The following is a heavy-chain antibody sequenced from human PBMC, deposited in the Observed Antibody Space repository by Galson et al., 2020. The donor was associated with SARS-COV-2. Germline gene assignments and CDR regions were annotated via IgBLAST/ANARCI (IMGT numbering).Heavy chain of an antibody. CDR3: ARTKEDAFDI. CDR2: IYPGDSDT. CDR1: GCRFTSHW. V-gene: IGHV5-51*01. Sequence: GESPKTPCHGPGCRFTSHWIGLVRQMPGKGLEGGGIIYPGDSDTRYSPSFQGLVTIAADKSISTAYLQWSSLKASDSAMYYCARTKEDAFDIWGQGTMVTVSS. J-gene: IGHJ3*02.